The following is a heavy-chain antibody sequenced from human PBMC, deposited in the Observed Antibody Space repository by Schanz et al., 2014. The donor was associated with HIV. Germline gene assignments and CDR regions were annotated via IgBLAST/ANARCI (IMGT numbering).Heavy chain of an antibody. Sequence: EVQLVESGGGLVQPGGSLRLSCAASGFTFSSYDMHWFRQGRGKGLEWVSTIYTTGDTYYQASVRGRFTISRDNAKNSLYLLMNSLRAEDTAVYYCARDQGTTWTSGGNWFDPWGQGTLVTVSS. CDR3: ARDQGTTWTSGGNWFDP. D-gene: IGHD1-1*01. J-gene: IGHJ5*02. CDR1: GFTFSSYD. CDR2: IYTTGDT. V-gene: IGHV3-13*01.